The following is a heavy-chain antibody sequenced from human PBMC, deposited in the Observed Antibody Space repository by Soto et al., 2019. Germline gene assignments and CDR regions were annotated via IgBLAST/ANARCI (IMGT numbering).Heavy chain of an antibody. CDR2: INHLGSI. D-gene: IGHD2-21*01. V-gene: IGHV4-34*01. CDR1: GGSLSDYF. J-gene: IGHJ6*03. CDR3: ARGGISHWAYFYYMDV. Sequence: SETLSLTCVVSGGSLSDYFWSWIRQPPGMALEWIGEINHLGSINYNPSLKSRVTMSVDTSKNQFTLTLNSVTAADTATYYCARGGISHWAYFYYMDVWDRGTTVTVSS.